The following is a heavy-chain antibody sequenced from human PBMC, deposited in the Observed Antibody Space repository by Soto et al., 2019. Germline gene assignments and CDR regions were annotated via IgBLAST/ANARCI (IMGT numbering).Heavy chain of an antibody. D-gene: IGHD3-9*01. CDR2: ISYDGSNK. CDR1: GFTFSSYA. Sequence: GGSLRLSCAASGFTFSSYAMHWVRQAPGKGLEWVAVISYDGSNKYYADSVKGRFTISRDNSKNTLYLQMNSLRAEDTAVYYCARDHCEGTYYDILTGYCYFDYWGQGTLVTVSS. V-gene: IGHV3-30*04. J-gene: IGHJ4*02. CDR3: ARDHCEGTYYDILTGYCYFDY.